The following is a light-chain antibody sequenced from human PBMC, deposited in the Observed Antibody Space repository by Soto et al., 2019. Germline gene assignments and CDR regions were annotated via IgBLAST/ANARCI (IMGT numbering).Light chain of an antibody. J-gene: IGKJ1*01. CDR3: QHYNNYLWS. CDR1: QSILTW. V-gene: IGKV1-5*01. Sequence: DIQMTQSPSTLSASVGDRVTITCLASQSILTWVAWYQQKPGKAPKLRIDDASSLESGVPSRCSGRGAGTEFTLTITGLQPDDFASYFCQHYNNYLWSFGQGTKVDIK. CDR2: DAS.